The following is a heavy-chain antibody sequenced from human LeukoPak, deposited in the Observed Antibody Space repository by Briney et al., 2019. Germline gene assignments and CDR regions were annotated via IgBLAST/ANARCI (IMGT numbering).Heavy chain of an antibody. CDR3: ATTSGNSNYYYGMDV. CDR1: GGSISSYY. Sequence: SETLSLTCTVSGGSISSYYWSWILQPPGKGLEWIGDIYYSGSTNYNTSLKSRVTISVDTSKNQFSLKLSSVTAADTAVYYCATTSGNSNYYYGMDVWGQGTTVTVSS. V-gene: IGHV4-59*01. J-gene: IGHJ6*02. D-gene: IGHD4-23*01. CDR2: IYYSGST.